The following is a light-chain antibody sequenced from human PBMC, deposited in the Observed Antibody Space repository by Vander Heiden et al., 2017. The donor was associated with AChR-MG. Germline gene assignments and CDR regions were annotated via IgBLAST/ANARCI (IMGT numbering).Light chain of an antibody. CDR1: TLSKQF. V-gene: IGLV3-25*03. J-gene: IGLJ2*01. Sequence: ELTQPPSLSVSPGQPARITCSGDTLSKQFAYWYQQKAGQAPVLVIFRDTERPSGIPERFSGSTSGTTVTLTISGVQAEDEADYYCQSTDATVNVLFGGGTKLTVL. CDR3: QSTDATVNVL. CDR2: RDT.